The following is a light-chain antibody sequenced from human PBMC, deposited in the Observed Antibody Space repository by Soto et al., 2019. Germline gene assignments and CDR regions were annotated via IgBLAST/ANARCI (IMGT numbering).Light chain of an antibody. CDR3: QQANSFPWT. J-gene: IGKJ1*01. Sequence: DIQLTQSPSFLSASVGDRVTITCRASQGISRDLAWYQQKPGKAPRLLIYATSTLQNEVPSRFSGSGSGTHFTLTISSLQPEDFATYYCQQANSFPWTFGQGTKVDIK. CDR1: QGISRD. CDR2: ATS. V-gene: IGKV1-9*01.